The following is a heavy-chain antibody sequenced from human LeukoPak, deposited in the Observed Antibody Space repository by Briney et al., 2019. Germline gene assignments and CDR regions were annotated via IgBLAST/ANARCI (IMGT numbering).Heavy chain of an antibody. V-gene: IGHV4-59*01. D-gene: IGHD2-15*01. J-gene: IGHJ4*02. CDR2: IYYSGST. Sequence: SETLSLTCTVSGGSISSYYWSWIRQPPGKGLEWIGYIYYSGSTNYNPSPKSRVTISVDTSKNQFSLKLSSVTAADTAVYYCARGRCSGGSCYTDYWGQGTLVTVSS. CDR3: ARGRCSGGSCYTDY. CDR1: GGSISSYY.